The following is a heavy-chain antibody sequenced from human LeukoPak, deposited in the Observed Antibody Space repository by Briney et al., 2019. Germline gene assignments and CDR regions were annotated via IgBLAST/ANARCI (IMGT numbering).Heavy chain of an antibody. D-gene: IGHD4-17*01. J-gene: IGHJ4*02. CDR3: ARTDYGDYVDY. Sequence: SETLSLTCTVSGASISSYYWSWVRQPPGKGLEWIGHISNSGGSTNYNPSLASRVTISVDTSNNHFSLKLNPVTAADTAVYYCARTDYGDYVDYWGQGTLVTVSS. CDR2: ISNSGGST. V-gene: IGHV4-4*08. CDR1: GASISSYY.